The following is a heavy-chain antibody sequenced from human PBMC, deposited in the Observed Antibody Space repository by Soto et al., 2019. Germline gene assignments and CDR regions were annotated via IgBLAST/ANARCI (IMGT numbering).Heavy chain of an antibody. V-gene: IGHV1-18*04. J-gene: IGHJ6*02. Sequence: ASVKVSCKASGYTFTSYGISWVRQAPGQGLEWMGWISAYNGNTNYAQKFQGRVTITADESTSTAYMELSSLRSEDTAVYYCARRVAVAGNYYGMDVWGQGTTVTVSS. CDR1: GYTFTSYG. CDR3: ARRVAVAGNYYGMDV. CDR2: ISAYNGNT. D-gene: IGHD6-19*01.